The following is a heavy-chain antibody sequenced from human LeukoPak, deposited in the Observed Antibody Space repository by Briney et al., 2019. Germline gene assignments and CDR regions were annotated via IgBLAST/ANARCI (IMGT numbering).Heavy chain of an antibody. CDR3: AKDSGAYDGSGHVDY. J-gene: IGHJ4*02. CDR1: GFTFDDYA. CDR2: ISWNSGSI. Sequence: GGSLRLSCAASGFTFDDYAMHWVRQAPGKGLEWVSGISWNSGSIGYADSVKGRFTISRDNAKNSLYLQMNSLRAEDTALYYCAKDSGAYDGSGHVDYWGQGTLVTVSS. V-gene: IGHV3-9*01. D-gene: IGHD3-22*01.